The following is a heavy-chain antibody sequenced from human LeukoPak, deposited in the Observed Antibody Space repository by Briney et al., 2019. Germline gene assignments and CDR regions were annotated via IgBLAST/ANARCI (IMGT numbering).Heavy chain of an antibody. CDR1: GGSISSYY. D-gene: IGHD2-21*02. V-gene: IGHV4-4*07. CDR2: IYTSGST. J-gene: IGHJ5*02. Sequence: SETLSLTCTVSGGSISSYYRSWIRQPAGKGLEWIGRIYTSGSTNYNPSLKSRVTMSVDTSKNQFSLKLSSVTAADTAVYYCARGLAYCGGDCYSNWFDPWGQGTLVTVSS. CDR3: ARGLAYCGGDCYSNWFDP.